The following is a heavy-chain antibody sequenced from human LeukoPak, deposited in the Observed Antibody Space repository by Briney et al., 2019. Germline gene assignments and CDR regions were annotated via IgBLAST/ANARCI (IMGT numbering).Heavy chain of an antibody. CDR3: ARDHSPYYYDSSGYFPWFDP. J-gene: IGHJ5*02. D-gene: IGHD3-22*01. CDR1: GYTFTSYG. V-gene: IGHV1-18*01. Sequence: VSVKVSCKASGYTFTSYGISWVRQAPGQGLEWMGWISAYNGNTNYAQKLQGRVTMTTDTSTSTAYMELRSLRSDDTAVYYCARDHSPYYYDSSGYFPWFDPWGQGTLVTVSS. CDR2: ISAYNGNT.